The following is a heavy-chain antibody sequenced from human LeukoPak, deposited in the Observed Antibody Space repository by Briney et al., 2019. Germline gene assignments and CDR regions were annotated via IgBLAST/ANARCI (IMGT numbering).Heavy chain of an antibody. J-gene: IGHJ5*02. V-gene: IGHV4-30-4*01. Sequence: SETLSLTCTVSGGSISSGGYYWSWIRQPPGKGLEWIGYIYYSGSTYYNPSLKSRVTISVDTSKNQFSLKLSSVTAADTAVYYCAREFEDYYDSCGYSTRFDPWGQGTLVTVSS. CDR1: GGSISSGGYY. CDR2: IYYSGST. D-gene: IGHD3-22*01. CDR3: AREFEDYYDSCGYSTRFDP.